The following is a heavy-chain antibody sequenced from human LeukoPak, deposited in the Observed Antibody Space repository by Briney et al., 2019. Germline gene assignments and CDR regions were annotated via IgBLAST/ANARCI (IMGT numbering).Heavy chain of an antibody. V-gene: IGHV4-34*01. D-gene: IGHD3-22*01. Sequence: SETLSLTCAVYGGSFSGYYWSWIRQPPGKGLEWIGEINHSGSTNYNPSLKSRVTISVDTSKNQFPLKLSSVTAADTAVYYCARGYYDSSGYYFNQYYFDYWGQGTLVTVSS. CDR3: ARGYYDSSGYYFNQYYFDY. J-gene: IGHJ4*02. CDR2: INHSGST. CDR1: GGSFSGYY.